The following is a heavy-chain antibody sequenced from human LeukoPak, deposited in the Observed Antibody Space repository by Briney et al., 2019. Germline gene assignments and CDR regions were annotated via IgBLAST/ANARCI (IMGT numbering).Heavy chain of an antibody. CDR2: INSDGSST. CDR3: ERGLPYYYYMDV. Sequence: GGSLTLYCAASGFTLSSYRKNWLRQAPGKGLAWVSRINSDGSSTSYADSVKGRFTISRDNAKNTLYLQMNSLRAEDTAVYYCERGLPYYYYMDVWGKGTTVTVSS. V-gene: IGHV3-74*01. D-gene: IGHD4-11*01. CDR1: GFTLSSYR. J-gene: IGHJ6*03.